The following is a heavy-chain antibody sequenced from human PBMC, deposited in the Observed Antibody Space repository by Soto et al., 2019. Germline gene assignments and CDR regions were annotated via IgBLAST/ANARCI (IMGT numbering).Heavy chain of an antibody. J-gene: IGHJ3*02. CDR2: IYHSGST. V-gene: IGHV4-4*02. CDR1: GGSISSSNW. Sequence: SETLSLTCAVSGGSISSSNWWSWVRQPPGKGLEWIGEIYHSGSTNYNPSLKSRVTISVDKSKNQFSLKLSSVTAADTAVYYCARERVDYYDSSGYHDAFDIWGQGTMVTVS. D-gene: IGHD3-22*01. CDR3: ARERVDYYDSSGYHDAFDI.